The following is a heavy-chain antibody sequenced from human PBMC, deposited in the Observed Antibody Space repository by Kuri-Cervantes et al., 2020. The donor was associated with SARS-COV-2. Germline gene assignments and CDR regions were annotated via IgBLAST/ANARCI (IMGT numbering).Heavy chain of an antibody. J-gene: IGHJ4*02. CDR3: TIAVAARGVGY. CDR2: IKHSGST. CDR1: GFTVSSNY. Sequence: LRLYCAASGFTVSSNYMSRIRQPPWKGLEWIGEIKHSGSTNYNPSIKSRVTISVDTSKNQFSLKLSSVTAADTAVHYWTIAVAARGVGYWGQGTLGTVSS. D-gene: IGHD6-19*01. V-gene: IGHV4-34*01.